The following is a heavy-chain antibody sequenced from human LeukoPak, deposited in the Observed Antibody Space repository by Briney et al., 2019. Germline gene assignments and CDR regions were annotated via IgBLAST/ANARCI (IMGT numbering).Heavy chain of an antibody. V-gene: IGHV4-34*01. CDR2: INHSGST. D-gene: IGHD3-16*02. CDR3: ARGRSYVWGSYRAATHYYMDV. J-gene: IGHJ6*03. Sequence: SETLSLTCAVYGGSFSGYYWSWIRQPPGKGLEWIGEINHSGSTNHNPSLKSRVTISVDTSKNQFSLKLSSVTAADTAVYYCARGRSYVWGSYRAATHYYMDVWGKGTTVTVSS. CDR1: GGSFSGYY.